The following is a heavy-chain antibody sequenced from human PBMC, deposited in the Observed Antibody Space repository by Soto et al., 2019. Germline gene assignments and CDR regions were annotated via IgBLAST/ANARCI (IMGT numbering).Heavy chain of an antibody. Sequence: PSETVSLTCTVSGGSISSGDYYWSWIRQPPGKGLEWIGYIYYSGSTYYNPSLKSRVTISVDTSKNQFSLKLSSVTAADTAVYYCARAGYSSSWYWFDPWGQGTLVTVSS. D-gene: IGHD6-13*01. CDR1: GGSISSGDYY. V-gene: IGHV4-30-4*01. J-gene: IGHJ5*02. CDR3: ARAGYSSSWYWFDP. CDR2: IYYSGST.